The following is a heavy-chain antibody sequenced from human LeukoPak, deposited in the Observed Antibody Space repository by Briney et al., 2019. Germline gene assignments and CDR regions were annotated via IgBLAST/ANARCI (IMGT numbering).Heavy chain of an antibody. Sequence: GASVKVSCKASGYTFTSYGISWVRQAPGQGLEWMGWISAYNGNTNYAQKFQGRVTMTRDTSISTAYMELSRLRSDDTAVYYCARWGYSGSYFLGYWGQGTLVTVSS. CDR2: ISAYNGNT. J-gene: IGHJ4*02. CDR3: ARWGYSGSYFLGY. D-gene: IGHD1-26*01. V-gene: IGHV1-18*01. CDR1: GYTFTSYG.